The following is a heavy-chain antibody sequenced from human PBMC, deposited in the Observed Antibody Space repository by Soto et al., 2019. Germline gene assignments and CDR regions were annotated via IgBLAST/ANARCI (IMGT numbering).Heavy chain of an antibody. J-gene: IGHJ4*02. D-gene: IGHD6-19*01. CDR3: AKEGAVAGVGEVDY. Sequence: QVQLVESGGGVVQPGRSLRLSCAASGFTFSSHAMHWVRQAPGEGLEWVAVISYDGSNKYYADSVKGRITIARDNSKNTLYLQMNSMRSEDTAVYYCAKEGAVAGVGEVDYWGQGTLVTVSS. CDR1: GFTFSSHA. V-gene: IGHV3-30-3*01. CDR2: ISYDGSNK.